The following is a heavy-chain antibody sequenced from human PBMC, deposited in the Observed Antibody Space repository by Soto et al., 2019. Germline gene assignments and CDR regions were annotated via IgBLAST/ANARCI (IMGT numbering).Heavy chain of an antibody. CDR2: INHSGST. CDR1: GGSFSGYY. Sequence: SETLSLTCAVYGGSFSGYYWSWIRQPPGKGLEWIGEINHSGSTNYNPSLKSRVTISVDTSKNQFSLKLSSVTAADTAVYYCARGSTSLYCSSTSCYRRSYNWFDPWGQGTLVTVSS. J-gene: IGHJ5*02. V-gene: IGHV4-34*01. D-gene: IGHD2-2*01. CDR3: ARGSTSLYCSSTSCYRRSYNWFDP.